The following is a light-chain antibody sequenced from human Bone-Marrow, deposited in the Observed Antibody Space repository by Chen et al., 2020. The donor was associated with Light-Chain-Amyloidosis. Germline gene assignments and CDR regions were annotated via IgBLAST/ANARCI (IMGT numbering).Light chain of an antibody. Sequence: QSALTQPASVSGSPGQSITISCTGTSSDVGGYNYVSWFHQYSDKAPKLMIYEVANRPSGVSNRFSGSKSGNTASLTISGLQAEDEADYYCSSFTTSNTWVFGGGTKLTVL. V-gene: IGLV2-14*01. CDR1: SSDVGGYNY. CDR2: EVA. CDR3: SSFTTSNTWV. J-gene: IGLJ3*02.